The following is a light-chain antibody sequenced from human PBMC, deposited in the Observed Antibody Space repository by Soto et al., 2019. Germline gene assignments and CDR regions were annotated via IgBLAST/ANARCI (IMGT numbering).Light chain of an antibody. V-gene: IGLV2-14*01. J-gene: IGLJ3*02. CDR3: SSYTSSSTRE. CDR2: DVS. Sequence: QSALTQPASVSGSPGQSITISCTGTSSDVGGYNYVSWYQQHPGTAPKLMIYDVSNRPSGVSNRFSGSKSGNTASLTISGLQAEDEADYYCSSYTSSSTREFGGGTKLTVL. CDR1: SSDVGGYNY.